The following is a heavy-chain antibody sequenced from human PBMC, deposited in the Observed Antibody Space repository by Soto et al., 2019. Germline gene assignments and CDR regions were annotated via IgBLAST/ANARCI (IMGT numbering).Heavy chain of an antibody. Sequence: QVQLQESGPGLVRPSQTLSLTCTVSGGSISSDHYHWTWIRQTPGKGLEWIGYIHYSGSVYYNPSLQSRVTMSVDTSKNLFYLKLSSVTAADTSVYFCVREDDGGDRDDYGLDVWGQGTTVTVSS. V-gene: IGHV4-30-4*01. J-gene: IGHJ6*02. D-gene: IGHD4-17*01. CDR2: IHYSGSV. CDR3: VREDDGGDRDDYGLDV. CDR1: GGSISSDHYH.